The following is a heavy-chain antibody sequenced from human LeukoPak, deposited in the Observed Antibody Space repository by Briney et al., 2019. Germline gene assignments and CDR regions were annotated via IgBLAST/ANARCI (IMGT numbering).Heavy chain of an antibody. CDR1: GGSIRSYY. CDR3: ARVVQSTDSSGFYLPEYFQH. CDR2: IYHSGST. Sequence: SETLSLTCTVSGGSIRSYYWSWIRQPPGKGLEWIGSIYHSGSTYYNPSLKSRVTISVDTSKNQFSLKLRSVTAADTAVYYCARVVQSTDSSGFYLPEYFQHWGQGTLVTVSS. V-gene: IGHV4-38-2*02. D-gene: IGHD3-22*01. J-gene: IGHJ1*01.